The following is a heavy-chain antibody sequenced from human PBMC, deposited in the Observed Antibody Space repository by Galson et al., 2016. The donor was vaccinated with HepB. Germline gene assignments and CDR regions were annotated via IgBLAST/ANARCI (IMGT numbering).Heavy chain of an antibody. CDR3: AKADPAVVRGYFDY. CDR2: ISYDGSDK. Sequence: SLRLSCAVSGITFRRYGMHWVRQAPGKGLEWVAVISYDGSDKNYADSVKGRFTISRDNSKNTLSLQMNSLRADDTAIYYCAKADPAVVRGYFDYWGQGTLVTVSS. J-gene: IGHJ4*02. V-gene: IGHV3-30*18. CDR1: GITFRRYG. D-gene: IGHD5-18*01.